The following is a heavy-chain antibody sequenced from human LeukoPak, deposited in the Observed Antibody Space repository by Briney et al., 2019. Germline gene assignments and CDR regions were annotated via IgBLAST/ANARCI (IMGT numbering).Heavy chain of an antibody. CDR2: FDPEDGET. CDR3: ATSALGYCSSTSCHRDY. V-gene: IGHV1-24*01. Sequence: GASVKVSCKVSGYTLTELSMHWVRQAPGKGLEWMGGFDPEDGETIYAQKFQGRVTMTEDTSTDTAYMELSSLRPEDTAVYYCATSALGYCSSTSCHRDYWGQGTLVTVSS. CDR1: GYTLTELS. J-gene: IGHJ4*02. D-gene: IGHD2-2*01.